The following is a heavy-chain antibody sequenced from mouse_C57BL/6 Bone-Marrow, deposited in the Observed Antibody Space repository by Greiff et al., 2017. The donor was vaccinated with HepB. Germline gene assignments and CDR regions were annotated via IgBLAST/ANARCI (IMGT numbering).Heavy chain of an antibody. J-gene: IGHJ2*01. V-gene: IGHV1-55*01. CDR3: ARLGFYYYGSSYFDY. CDR2: IYPGSGST. CDR1: GYTFTSYW. Sequence: QVQLQQSGAELVKPGASVKMSCKASGYTFTSYWITWVKQRPGQGLEWIGDIYPGSGSTNYNEKFKSKATLTVDTSSSTAYMQLSSLTSEDSAVYYCARLGFYYYGSSYFDYWGQGTTLTVSS. D-gene: IGHD1-1*01.